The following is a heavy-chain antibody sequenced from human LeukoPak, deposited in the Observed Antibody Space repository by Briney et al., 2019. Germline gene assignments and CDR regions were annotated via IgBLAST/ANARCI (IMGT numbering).Heavy chain of an antibody. D-gene: IGHD6-19*01. CDR3: ASPGAYSSGWYSNAFDI. CDR1: GYTFTSYG. Sequence: ASVKVSCKASGYTFTSYGFSWVRQAPGQGLAWMGWISAYTGNTKYAQKFQGRVTMTTDTSTSTAYMELSRLRSDDTAVYYCASPGAYSSGWYSNAFDIWGQGTMVTVSS. J-gene: IGHJ3*02. CDR2: ISAYTGNT. V-gene: IGHV1-18*01.